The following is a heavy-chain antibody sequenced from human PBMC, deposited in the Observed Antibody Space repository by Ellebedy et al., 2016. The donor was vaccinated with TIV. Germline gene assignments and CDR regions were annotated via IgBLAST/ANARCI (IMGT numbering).Heavy chain of an antibody. Sequence: GESLKISCAASGFTVSSNYMSWVRQAQGKGLEWVSVIYSGGSTYYADSVKGRFTISRDNSKNTLYLQMNSLRAEDTAVYYCAREDPYYFDYWGQGTLVTVSS. CDR1: GFTVSSNY. CDR2: IYSGGST. V-gene: IGHV3-53*01. J-gene: IGHJ4*02. CDR3: AREDPYYFDY.